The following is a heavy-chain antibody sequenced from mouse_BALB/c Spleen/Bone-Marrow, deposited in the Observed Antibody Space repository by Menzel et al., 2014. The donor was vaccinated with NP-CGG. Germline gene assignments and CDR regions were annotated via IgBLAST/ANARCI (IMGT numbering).Heavy chain of an antibody. J-gene: IGHJ4*01. V-gene: IGHV5-17*02. CDR1: GSTFSSFG. CDR2: ISSGSSTI. D-gene: IGHD1-1*01. CDR3: ARSGYYGSRPYYAMDY. Sequence: VESGGGLVQPGGSRELSCAASGSTFSSFGMHWVRQAPGKGLEWVAYISSGSSTIYYADTVKGRFTISRDNPKNTLFLQMTSLRSEDTAMYYCARSGYYGSRPYYAMDYWGQGTSVTVSS.